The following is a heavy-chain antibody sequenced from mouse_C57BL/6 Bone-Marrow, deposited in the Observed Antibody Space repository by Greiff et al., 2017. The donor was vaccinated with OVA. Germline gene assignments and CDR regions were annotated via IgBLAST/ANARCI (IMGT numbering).Heavy chain of an antibody. V-gene: IGHV1-19*01. CDR3: ARRGTGGGYYAMDY. Sequence: EVQLQQSGPVLVKPGASVKMSCKASGYTFTDYYMNWVKQSHGKSLEWIGVINPYNGGTSYNQKFKGKATLTVDKSSSTAYMELNSLTSEDSAVYYCARRGTGGGYYAMDYWGQGTSVTVSS. CDR1: GYTFTDYY. J-gene: IGHJ4*01. D-gene: IGHD2-14*01. CDR2: INPYNGGT.